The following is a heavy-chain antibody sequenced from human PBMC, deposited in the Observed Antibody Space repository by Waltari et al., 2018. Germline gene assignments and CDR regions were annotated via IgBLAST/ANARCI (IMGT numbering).Heavy chain of an antibody. CDR1: GYTFTGYD. J-gene: IGHJ4*02. V-gene: IGHV1-2*02. CDR2: INPNSGGT. CDR3: ARPIAAAGMECLY. D-gene: IGHD6-13*01. Sequence: QVQLVQSGAEVKKPGASVKVSCKAAGYTFTGYDMHWVRQAPGQGLEWMGWINPNSGGTNYAQKFQGRITMTRDTSISTAYMELGRLRSDDTAVYYCARPIAAAGMECLYWGQGTLVTVSS.